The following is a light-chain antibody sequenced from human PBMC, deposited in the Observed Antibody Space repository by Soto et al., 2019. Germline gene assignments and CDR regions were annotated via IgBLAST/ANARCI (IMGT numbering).Light chain of an antibody. V-gene: IGKV1-27*01. CDR3: QNYYSAPLT. J-gene: IGKJ4*01. CDR2: VSS. Sequence: DIRMTHSPSSLSPSVGDRVTITCRASKGISNYLAWYQQKPGKAPKLLIYVSSTLQSGVPSRFSGSGSGTDFTLTISSLQAEDVATYYCQNYYSAPLTFGGGTRVEIK. CDR1: KGISNY.